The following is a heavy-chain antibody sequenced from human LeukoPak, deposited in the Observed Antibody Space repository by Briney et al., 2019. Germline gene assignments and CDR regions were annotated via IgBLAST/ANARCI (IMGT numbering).Heavy chain of an antibody. CDR1: GGSFRGYY. D-gene: IGHD3-22*01. CDR2: IEDSGST. Sequence: WGTLSPTWAAYGGSFRGYYCIWIRQPPGKGLGWIGVIEDSGSTNYKPSLKSRVTISVDTSNNQFSLYLSTVPASGTRGYYCARGIGSHYDTSAYPRGSYFDWWGQGTLVTVSS. V-gene: IGHV4-34*01. J-gene: IGHJ4*02. CDR3: ARGIGSHYDTSAYPRGSYFDW.